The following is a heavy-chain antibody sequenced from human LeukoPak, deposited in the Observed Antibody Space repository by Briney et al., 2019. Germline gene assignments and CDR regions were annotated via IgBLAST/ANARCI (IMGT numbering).Heavy chain of an antibody. D-gene: IGHD1-26*01. Sequence: GGSLRLSCAASGFTFDDYAMHWVRQAPGKGLEWVSGISWNSGSIGYADSVKGRFTISRDNAKNSLYLQMNSLRAEDTALYYCAKGVGATYWGQGTLVTVSS. CDR2: ISWNSGSI. V-gene: IGHV3-9*01. J-gene: IGHJ4*02. CDR3: AKGVGATY. CDR1: GFTFDDYA.